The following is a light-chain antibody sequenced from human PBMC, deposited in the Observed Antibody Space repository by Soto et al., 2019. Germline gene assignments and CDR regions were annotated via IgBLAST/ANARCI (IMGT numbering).Light chain of an antibody. CDR3: QHYGSYSEA. V-gene: IGKV1-5*03. CDR1: QNISSC. CDR2: KAS. Sequence: DIQMTQSPATLSVSVGERVTITCRASQNISSCLAWYQQKPGQAPKLLIYKASTLKSGVPSRFSGSGSGTEFTLTISSLQPDDFATYYCQHYGSYSEAFGQGTKVDIK. J-gene: IGKJ1*01.